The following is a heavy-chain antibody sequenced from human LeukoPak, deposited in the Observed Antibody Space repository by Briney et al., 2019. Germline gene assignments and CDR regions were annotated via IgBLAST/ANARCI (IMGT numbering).Heavy chain of an antibody. CDR2: IYYSGST. D-gene: IGHD3-10*01. Sequence: SETLSLICTVSGGSISSGDYYWSWIRQPPGKGLEWIGYIYYSGSTYYNPSLKSRVTISVDTSKNQFSLKLSSVTAADTAVYYCAREGMNGMDVWGQGTTVTVSS. CDR3: AREGMNGMDV. V-gene: IGHV4-30-4*01. CDR1: GGSISSGDYY. J-gene: IGHJ6*02.